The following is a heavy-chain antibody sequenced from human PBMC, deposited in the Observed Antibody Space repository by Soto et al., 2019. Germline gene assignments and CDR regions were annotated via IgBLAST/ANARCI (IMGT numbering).Heavy chain of an antibody. J-gene: IGHJ4*02. CDR2: IYHSGST. CDR3: ARANPVYAVV. D-gene: IGHD2-2*01. Sequence: QLQLQESGSGLVKPSQTLSLTCAVSGGSISSGGYSWSWIRQPPGKGLEWIGYIYHSGSTYYNPSLKSRATLSVDRSKNQVSRKLSPVTAADTAVYYWARANPVYAVVWGQGTLVTVSS. CDR1: GGSISSGGYS. V-gene: IGHV4-30-2*01.